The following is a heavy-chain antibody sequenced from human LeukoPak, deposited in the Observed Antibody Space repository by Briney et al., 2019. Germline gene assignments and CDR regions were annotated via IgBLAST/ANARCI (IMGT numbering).Heavy chain of an antibody. CDR2: ISYDGSNK. V-gene: IGHV3-30*18. J-gene: IGHJ4*02. CDR1: GFTFSSYG. CDR3: AKDPDYGDS. Sequence: GGSLRLSCAASGFTFSSYGMHWVRQAPGKGLEWVAVISYDGSNKYYADSVKGRFTISRDNSKNTLYLQMNSLRAEDTAVYYCAKDPDYGDSWGQGTLVTVSS.